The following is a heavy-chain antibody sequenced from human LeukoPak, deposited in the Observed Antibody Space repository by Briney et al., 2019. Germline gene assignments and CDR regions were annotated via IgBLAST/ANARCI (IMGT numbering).Heavy chain of an antibody. Sequence: ASVKVSCKASGYTFTGYYMHWVRQAPGQGLEWMGIINPSGGSTSYAQKFQGRVTMTRDTSTSTVYMELSSLRSEDTAVYYCARDWASASIAAAGAYWGQGTLVTVSS. D-gene: IGHD6-13*01. V-gene: IGHV1-46*01. CDR1: GYTFTGYY. J-gene: IGHJ4*02. CDR3: ARDWASASIAAAGAY. CDR2: INPSGGST.